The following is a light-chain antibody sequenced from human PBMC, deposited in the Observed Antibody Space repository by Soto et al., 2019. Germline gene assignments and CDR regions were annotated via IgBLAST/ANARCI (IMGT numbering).Light chain of an antibody. J-gene: IGKJ1*01. CDR3: QQYHRYST. V-gene: IGKV1-5*01. CDR2: DVS. Sequence: DIQISQSPSTLPSSVGDRVTITCRASQSINAWLAWYQQKPGKAPKLLIYDVSTLDSGVPSRFSGSASGTEFTLTISSLESDDFATYYCQQYHRYSTFGQRTKVDI. CDR1: QSINAW.